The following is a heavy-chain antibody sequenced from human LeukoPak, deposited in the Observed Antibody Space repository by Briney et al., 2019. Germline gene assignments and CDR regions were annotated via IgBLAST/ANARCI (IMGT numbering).Heavy chain of an antibody. J-gene: IGHJ6*03. CDR1: GFTFSSYA. Sequence: SGGSLRLSCVASGFTFSSYAMHWVRQAPGKGLEWVAVISSGGNDKHYTDSVKGRFTIDRDSSKNTLYLQMNSLRAEDTAVYYCARDRRIAAAGTYYYYYYMDVWGKGTTVTISS. CDR2: ISSGGNDK. D-gene: IGHD6-13*01. CDR3: ARDRRIAAAGTYYYYYYMDV. V-gene: IGHV3-30*14.